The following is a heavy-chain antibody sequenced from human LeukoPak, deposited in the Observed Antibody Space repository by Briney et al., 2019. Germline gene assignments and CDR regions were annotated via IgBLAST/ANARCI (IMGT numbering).Heavy chain of an antibody. Sequence: SETLSLTCAVYGGSYSRYYWSWIRQPPGKGLEWIGEINHSGSTNYNPSLKSRVTISVDTSKNQFSLKLSSVTAADTAVYYCARCRKNNPITMVRGVILFDYWGQGTLVTVSS. CDR2: INHSGST. J-gene: IGHJ4*02. V-gene: IGHV4-34*01. CDR1: GGSYSRYY. D-gene: IGHD3-10*01. CDR3: ARCRKNNPITMVRGVILFDY.